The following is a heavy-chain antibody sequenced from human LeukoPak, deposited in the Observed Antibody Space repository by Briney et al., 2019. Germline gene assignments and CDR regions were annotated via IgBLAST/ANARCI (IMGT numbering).Heavy chain of an antibody. D-gene: IGHD2/OR15-2a*01. CDR1: GGSISSYY. CDR3: ARHFAGSSMQRYSRPSLFDY. Sequence: SETLSLTCTVSGGSISSYYWSWIRQPAGKGLEWIGRIYTSGSTNYNPSLKSRVTMSVDTSKNQFSLKLSSVTAADTAVYYCARHFAGSSMQRYSRPSLFDYWGQGTLVTVSS. V-gene: IGHV4-4*07. J-gene: IGHJ4*02. CDR2: IYTSGST.